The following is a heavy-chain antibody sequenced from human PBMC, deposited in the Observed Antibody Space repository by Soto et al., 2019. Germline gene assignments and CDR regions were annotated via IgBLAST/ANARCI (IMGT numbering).Heavy chain of an antibody. CDR3: ASSKMGLISVLET. D-gene: IGHD3-10*01. Sequence: SETLSLTCNVSGDSIRSYFWSWVRQPPGKGLEWIGYIPYSGGPTYNPSLKSRATISIDTSKKQFSLKMTSVTAADTVVYYCASSKMGLISVLETWGQGTLVTVSS. CDR2: IPYSGGP. V-gene: IGHV4-59*01. J-gene: IGHJ5*02. CDR1: GDSIRSYF.